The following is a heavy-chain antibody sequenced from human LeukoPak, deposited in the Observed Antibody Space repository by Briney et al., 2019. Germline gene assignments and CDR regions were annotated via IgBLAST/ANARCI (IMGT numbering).Heavy chain of an antibody. Sequence: PSETLSLTCTVSGYSISSGCYWGWIRQPPGKGLEWIGSIYHSGSTYYNPSLKSRVTISVDTSKNQFSLKLSSVTAADTAVYYCARRQPLGYCSSTSCPAAFDYWGQGTLVTVSS. D-gene: IGHD2-2*01. CDR2: IYHSGST. J-gene: IGHJ4*02. CDR1: GYSISSGCY. V-gene: IGHV4-38-2*02. CDR3: ARRQPLGYCSSTSCPAAFDY.